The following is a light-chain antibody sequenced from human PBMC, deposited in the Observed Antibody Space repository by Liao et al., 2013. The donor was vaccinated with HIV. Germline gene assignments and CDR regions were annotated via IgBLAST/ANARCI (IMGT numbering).Light chain of an antibody. Sequence: SYKLTQPPSVSVSPGQTASIACSGDKLGDKYACWYQQKPGQSPVLIIYQDSRRPSGIPERFSGSNSGNTATLTISGTQAMDEADYYCQAWDSSIYVVFGGGTKLTVL. CDR1: KLGDKY. CDR2: QDS. J-gene: IGLJ2*01. V-gene: IGLV3-1*01. CDR3: QAWDSSIYVV.